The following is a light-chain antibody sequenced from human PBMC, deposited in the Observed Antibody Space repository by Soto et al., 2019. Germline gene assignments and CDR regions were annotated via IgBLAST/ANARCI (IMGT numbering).Light chain of an antibody. CDR1: SSDVGNYNY. CDR3: CSYAGSYTLI. CDR2: DVS. V-gene: IGLV2-11*01. Sequence: QSVLTQPRSVSGSPGQSVTISCTGASSDVGNYNYVSWYQHYPGKAPKLMIYDVSKRPSGVPDRFSGSKSGNTASLTISGLQAEDEADYHCCSYAGSYTLIFGGGTKLTVL. J-gene: IGLJ2*01.